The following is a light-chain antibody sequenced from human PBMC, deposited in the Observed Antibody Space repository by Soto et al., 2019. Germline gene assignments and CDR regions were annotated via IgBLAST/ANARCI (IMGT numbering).Light chain of an antibody. CDR2: DAS. CDR1: QTVRNNY. CDR3: QQPISFPIT. J-gene: IGKJ5*01. Sequence: EFVLTQSPVTLSLSPGERATLSCRASQTVRNNYLAWYQQKPGQAPRLLIYDASSRATGIPDRFSGGGSGTDFTLTIRSLQPEDFATYYCQQPISFPITFGQGTRLEIK. V-gene: IGKV3D-20*02.